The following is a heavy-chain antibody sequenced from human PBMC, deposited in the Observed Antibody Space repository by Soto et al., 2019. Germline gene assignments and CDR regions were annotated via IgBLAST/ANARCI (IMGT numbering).Heavy chain of an antibody. V-gene: IGHV1-69*01. D-gene: IGHD6-13*01. CDR3: ARDPTIAAAGIGDYYYGMDV. J-gene: IGHJ6*02. CDR2: IIPIFGTA. CDR1: GGTFSSYA. Sequence: QVQLVQSGAEVKKPGSSVKVSCKASGGTFSSYAISWVRQAPGQGLEWMGGIIPIFGTANCAQKFQGRVTITADESTSTAYMELSSLRSEDTAVYYCARDPTIAAAGIGDYYYGMDVWGQGTTVTVSS.